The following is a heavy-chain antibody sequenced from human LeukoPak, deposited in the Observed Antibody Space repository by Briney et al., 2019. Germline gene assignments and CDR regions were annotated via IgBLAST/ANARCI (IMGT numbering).Heavy chain of an antibody. CDR1: GYSISSGYY. V-gene: IGHV4-38-2*02. D-gene: IGHD2-15*01. J-gene: IGHJ5*02. CDR2: IYHSGST. CDR3: ARDLSGGSGAYNWFDP. Sequence: PSETLSLTCTVSGYSISSGYYWGWIRQPPGKGLEWIGSIYHSGSTYYNPSLKSRVTISVDTSKNQFSLKLSSVTAADTAVYYCARDLSGGSGAYNWFDPWGQGTLVTVSS.